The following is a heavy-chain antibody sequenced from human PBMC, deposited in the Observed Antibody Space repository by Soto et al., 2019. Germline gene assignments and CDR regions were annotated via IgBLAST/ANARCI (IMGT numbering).Heavy chain of an antibody. Sequence: GGSLRLSCAASGFTVSNYWMNWVRQAPGKGLVWVSHIKNDGTTSYADSVEGRFTVSRDDAKSSFYLQMNSLRADDTAVYYCAKDRGEEGLKFLEWFGGMDVWGHGTTVTVSS. CDR2: IKNDGTT. CDR1: GFTVSNYW. D-gene: IGHD3-3*01. J-gene: IGHJ6*02. V-gene: IGHV3-74*01. CDR3: AKDRGEEGLKFLEWFGGMDV.